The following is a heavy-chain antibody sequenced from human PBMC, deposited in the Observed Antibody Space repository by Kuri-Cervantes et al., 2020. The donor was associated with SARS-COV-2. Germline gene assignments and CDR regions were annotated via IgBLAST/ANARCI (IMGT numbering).Heavy chain of an antibody. CDR3: AKGARGDMGAFDI. V-gene: IGHV4-59*01. CDR1: GGSIRSYF. D-gene: IGHD2-15*01. CDR2: MYFNGRT. J-gene: IGHJ3*02. Sequence: GSLRLSCNVSGGSIRSYFWSWIRQAPGKGLEWIGCMYFNGRTNYNPSLKGRVSMSVDTSKSQFSLNRASMSAADTAVYYCAKGARGDMGAFDIWGLGTMVTVSS.